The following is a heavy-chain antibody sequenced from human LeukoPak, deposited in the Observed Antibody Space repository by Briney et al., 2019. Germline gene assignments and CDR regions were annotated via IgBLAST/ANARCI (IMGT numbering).Heavy chain of an antibody. D-gene: IGHD1-26*01. CDR2: IYSGGST. CDR3: ARDRISGSSPYYFDY. CDR1: GFTVSSNY. V-gene: IGHV3-53*01. Sequence: GGSLRLSCTASGFTVSSNYMSWVRQAPGKGLEWVSVIYSGGSTYYADSVKGRFTISRDNSKNTLYLQMNSLRAEDTAVYYCARDRISGSSPYYFDYWGQGTLVTVSS. J-gene: IGHJ4*02.